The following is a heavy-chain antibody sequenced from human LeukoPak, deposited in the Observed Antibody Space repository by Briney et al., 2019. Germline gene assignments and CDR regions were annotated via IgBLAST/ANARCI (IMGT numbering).Heavy chain of an antibody. Sequence: GGSLRLSCAASGFTFSSYAMSWARQAPGKGLEWVSAISGSGGSTYYADSVKGRFTISRDNSKNTLYLQMNSLRAEDTAVYYCARDLVDTALYYWGQGTLVTVSS. V-gene: IGHV3-23*01. CDR1: GFTFSSYA. CDR3: ARDLVDTALYY. CDR2: ISGSGGST. J-gene: IGHJ4*02. D-gene: IGHD5-18*01.